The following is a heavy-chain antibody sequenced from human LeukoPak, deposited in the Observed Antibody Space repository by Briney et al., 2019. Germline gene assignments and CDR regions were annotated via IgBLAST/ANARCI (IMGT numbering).Heavy chain of an antibody. CDR3: ARYYYDSTPRAYYFDY. D-gene: IGHD3-22*01. V-gene: IGHV3-23*01. J-gene: IGHJ4*02. Sequence: GGSLRLSCAASGFTFSSYAMSWVRQAPGKGLEWVSTISASGDSTNYADSVKGRFTISRDNSKNTLYLLMDSLRAEDTAIYYRARYYYDSTPRAYYFDYWGQGTLVTVSS. CDR2: ISASGDST. CDR1: GFTFSSYA.